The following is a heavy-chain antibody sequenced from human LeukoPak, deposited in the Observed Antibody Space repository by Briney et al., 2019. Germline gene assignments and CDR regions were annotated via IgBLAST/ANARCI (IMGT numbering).Heavy chain of an antibody. D-gene: IGHD6-19*01. CDR1: GFTFSSYG. V-gene: IGHV3-33*01. Sequence: PGRSLRLSCAASGFTFSSYGMHWVRQAPGRGLEWVAVICYDGSNKYYADSVKGRFTISRDNSKNTLYLQMNSLRAEDTAVYYCARDYVAVAGLDYWGQGTLVTVSS. CDR3: ARDYVAVAGLDY. J-gene: IGHJ4*02. CDR2: ICYDGSNK.